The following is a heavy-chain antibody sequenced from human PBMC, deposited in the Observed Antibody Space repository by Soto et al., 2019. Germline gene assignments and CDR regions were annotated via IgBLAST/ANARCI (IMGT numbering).Heavy chain of an antibody. CDR1: GYTFTGYY. V-gene: IGHV1-2*04. Sequence: ASVKVSCKDSGYTFTGYYMHWVRQAPGQGLEWMGWINPNSGGTNYAQKFQGWVTMTRDTSISTAYMELSRLRSDDTAVYYCARASITIFGVVISLFDYWGQGTLVTVSS. CDR2: INPNSGGT. D-gene: IGHD3-3*01. J-gene: IGHJ4*02. CDR3: ARASITIFGVVISLFDY.